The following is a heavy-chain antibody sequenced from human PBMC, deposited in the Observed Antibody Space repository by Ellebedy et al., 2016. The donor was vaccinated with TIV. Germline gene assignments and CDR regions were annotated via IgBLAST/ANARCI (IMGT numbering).Heavy chain of an antibody. CDR2: INPSGGST. D-gene: IGHD6-19*01. Sequence: ASVKVSCKASGYTFTGYYMHWVRQAPGQGLEWMGIINPSGGSTSYAQKFQGRVTMTRDTSTSTVYMEPSSLRAEDTAVYYCAKDSQSRIAVATVAFDIWGQGTMVTVSS. CDR1: GYTFTGYY. J-gene: IGHJ3*02. V-gene: IGHV1-46*01. CDR3: AKDSQSRIAVATVAFDI.